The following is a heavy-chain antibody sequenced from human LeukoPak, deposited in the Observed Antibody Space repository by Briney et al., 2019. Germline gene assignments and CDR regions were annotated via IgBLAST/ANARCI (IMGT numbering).Heavy chain of an antibody. CDR1: GYTFVSYV. CDR3: ARDVRGSYYFDY. CDR2: INAGNGNT. V-gene: IGHV1-3*01. Sequence: ASVKVSCTASGYTFVSYVIHWVRQAPGQRLEWMGWINAGNGNTKYSQKFQGRVTITRDTSASTAYMELSSLRSEDTAVYYCARDVRGSYYFDYWGQGTLVTVSS. J-gene: IGHJ4*02. D-gene: IGHD3-10*01.